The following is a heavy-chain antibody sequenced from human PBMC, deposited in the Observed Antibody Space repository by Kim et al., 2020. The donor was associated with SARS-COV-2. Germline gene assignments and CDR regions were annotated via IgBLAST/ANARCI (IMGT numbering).Heavy chain of an antibody. Sequence: GGSLRLSCAASGFTFGSYAMSWVRQAPGKGLEWVSLIGAGGATAFYADSVKSRFTISRDNSKNTLYLQMDSLRAEDTGIYYCASSYFYGSGTHNYFRNWGQGTLVPVSS. J-gene: IGHJ4*02. CDR1: GFTFGSYA. CDR2: IGAGGATA. D-gene: IGHD3-10*01. V-gene: IGHV3-23*01. CDR3: ASSYFYGSGTHNYFRN.